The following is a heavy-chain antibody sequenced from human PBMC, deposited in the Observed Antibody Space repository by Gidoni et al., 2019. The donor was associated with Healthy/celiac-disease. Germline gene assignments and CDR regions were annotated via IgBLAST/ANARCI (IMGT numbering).Heavy chain of an antibody. V-gene: IGHV3-21*01. CDR3: ARRGDAGYYYDSSGYYYSLDY. CDR1: GFTFSSYR. D-gene: IGHD3-22*01. Sequence: EVQLVESGGGLVKPGGSLRLSCAASGFTFSSYRMNWVRQAPGKGLEWVSSISSSSSYIYYADSVKGRFTISRDNAKNSLYLQMNSLRAEDTAVYYCARRGDAGYYYDSSGYYYSLDYWGQGTLVTVSS. CDR2: ISSSSSYI. J-gene: IGHJ4*02.